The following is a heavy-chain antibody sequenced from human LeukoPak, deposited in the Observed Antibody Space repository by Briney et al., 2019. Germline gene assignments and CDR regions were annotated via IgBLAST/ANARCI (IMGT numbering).Heavy chain of an antibody. V-gene: IGHV3-30*02. D-gene: IGHD2-2*01. Sequence: GGSLRLSCAASGFAFSSYGMHWVRQAPGKGLEWAAFIRYDGSNKYYADSVKGRFTISRDNSKNTLYLRMNSLRAEDTAVYYCAKTKPVPAAGYYYYYMDVWGKGTTVTVSS. J-gene: IGHJ6*03. CDR2: IRYDGSNK. CDR1: GFAFSSYG. CDR3: AKTKPVPAAGYYYYYMDV.